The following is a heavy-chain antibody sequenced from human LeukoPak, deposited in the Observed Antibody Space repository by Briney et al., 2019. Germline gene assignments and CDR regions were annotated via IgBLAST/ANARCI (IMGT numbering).Heavy chain of an antibody. CDR3: ASTHPGYSSSWYSDPTFVY. V-gene: IGHV5-51*01. Sequence: GESLKISCKGSGYSFTSYWIGWVRQMPGKGLEWMGIIYPGDSDTRYSPSFQGQVTISADKSISTAYLQWSSLKASDTAMYYCASTHPGYSSSWYSDPTFVYWGQGTLVTVSS. J-gene: IGHJ4*02. CDR1: GYSFTSYW. CDR2: IYPGDSDT. D-gene: IGHD6-13*01.